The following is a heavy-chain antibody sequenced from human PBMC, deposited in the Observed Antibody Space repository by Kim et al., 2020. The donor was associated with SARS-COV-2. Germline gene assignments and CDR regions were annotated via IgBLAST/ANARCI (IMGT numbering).Heavy chain of an antibody. CDR1: GFTFSSYD. D-gene: IGHD3-10*01. CDR2: IGTAGDT. V-gene: IGHV3-13*01. J-gene: IGHJ5*02. Sequence: GGSLRLSCAASGFTFSSYDMHWVRQATGKGLEWVSAIGTAGDTYYPGSVKGRFTISRENAKNSLYLQMNSLRAGDTAVYYCTRGIHYYDSGSYYKGWFDPWGQGTLVTVSS. CDR3: TRGIHYYDSGSYYKGWFDP.